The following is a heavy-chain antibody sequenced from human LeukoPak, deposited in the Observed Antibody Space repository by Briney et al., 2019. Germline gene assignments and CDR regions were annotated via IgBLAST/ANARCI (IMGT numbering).Heavy chain of an antibody. CDR3: AGDREKYNSNDYFDS. J-gene: IGHJ4*02. CDR1: GYTFSDYY. Sequence: GATVKVSCKTSGYTFSDYYMYWLRQAPGQGLELMGWVNPNRGDTNYAQKFQGRVTLTRDTSMTTVYMELSRLRSDDTAVYYCAGDREKYNSNDYFDSWGQGTLVSVSS. D-gene: IGHD5-24*01. CDR2: VNPNRGDT. V-gene: IGHV1-2*02.